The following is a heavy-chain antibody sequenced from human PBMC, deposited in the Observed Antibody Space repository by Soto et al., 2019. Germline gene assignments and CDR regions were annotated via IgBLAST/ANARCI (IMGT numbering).Heavy chain of an antibody. CDR3: ARGLGAPAY. CDR1: GFTFSSYW. J-gene: IGHJ4*02. V-gene: IGHV3-7*01. Sequence: GGSLRLSCAASGFTFSSYWMSWVRQAPGKGLEWVANIKQDGSEKNFVDSVKGRFTISRDNAKNSLYLQMNSLRADDTAVYYCARGLGAPAYWGQGALVTVSS. D-gene: IGHD3-16*01. CDR2: IKQDGSEK.